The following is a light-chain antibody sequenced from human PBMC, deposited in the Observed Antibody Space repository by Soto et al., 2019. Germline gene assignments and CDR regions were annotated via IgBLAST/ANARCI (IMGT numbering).Light chain of an antibody. CDR3: MQGTHWPIT. Sequence: VVMTHSKIFMPVTLEQPAAFSCRPHQSLVHRDGIAYFSWFQQRPGRSPRRLIYKVSHRDSGVPARFSGSGSGTDFALKISRVEAEDVGVYYCMQGTHWPITFGQGTRLEIK. V-gene: IGKV2-30*02. CDR2: KVS. J-gene: IGKJ5*01. CDR1: QSLVHRDGIAY.